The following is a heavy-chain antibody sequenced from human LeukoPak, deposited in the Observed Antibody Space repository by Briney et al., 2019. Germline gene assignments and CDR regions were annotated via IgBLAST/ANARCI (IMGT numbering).Heavy chain of an antibody. Sequence: GGSLRLSCAASGLTFSSYGMHWVRQAPGKGLEWVAVISSDGSNEYYADSVKGRFTISRDNSKNTLYLQMNTLRAEDTAVYYCANLRNYDALTAYYNSHFWGQGTLVTVSS. J-gene: IGHJ4*02. V-gene: IGHV3-30*18. CDR2: ISSDGSNE. CDR1: GLTFSSYG. D-gene: IGHD3-9*01. CDR3: ANLRNYDALTAYYNSHF.